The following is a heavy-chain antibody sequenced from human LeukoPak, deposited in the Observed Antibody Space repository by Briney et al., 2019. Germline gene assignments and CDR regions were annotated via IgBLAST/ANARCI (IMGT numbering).Heavy chain of an antibody. D-gene: IGHD3-22*01. V-gene: IGHV3-48*03. Sequence: PGGSLRLSCAASGFTFSSYEMNWVRQAPGKGLEWVSYISSSGSTIYYADSVKGRFTISRDNAKNSLYLQMNSLRAEDTAIYFCARDFNYYDSSTYFLNDYWGQGTLVTVSS. CDR2: ISSSGSTI. CDR3: ARDFNYYDSSTYFLNDY. CDR1: GFTFSSYE. J-gene: IGHJ4*02.